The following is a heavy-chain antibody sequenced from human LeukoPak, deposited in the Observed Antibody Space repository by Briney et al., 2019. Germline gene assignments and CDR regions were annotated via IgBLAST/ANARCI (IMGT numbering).Heavy chain of an antibody. D-gene: IGHD3-22*01. CDR2: INHSGST. CDR1: GGSFSGYY. Sequence: SETLSLTCAVYGGSFSGYYWSWICQPPGKGLEWIGEINHSGSTNYNPSLKSRVTISVDTSKNQFSLKLSSVTAADTAVYYCARGRNYYDSSGYYSPFDYWGQGTLVTVSS. CDR3: ARGRNYYDSSGYYSPFDY. V-gene: IGHV4-34*01. J-gene: IGHJ4*02.